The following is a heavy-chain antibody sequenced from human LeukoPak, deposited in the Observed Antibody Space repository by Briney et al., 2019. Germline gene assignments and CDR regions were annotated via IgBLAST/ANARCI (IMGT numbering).Heavy chain of an antibody. D-gene: IGHD3-10*02. J-gene: IGHJ6*04. CDR1: GFTFSSYW. Sequence: GGSLRLSCAASGFTFSSYWMHWVRHAPGKGLVWVSRINSDGSSTSYADSVKGRFTISRDNAKNSLCLQMDSLRAEDTAVYYCAELGITMIGGVWGKGTTVTISS. CDR2: INSDGSST. V-gene: IGHV3-74*01. CDR3: AELGITMIGGV.